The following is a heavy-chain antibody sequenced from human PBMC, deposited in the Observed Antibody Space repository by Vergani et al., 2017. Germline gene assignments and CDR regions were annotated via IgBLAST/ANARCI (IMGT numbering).Heavy chain of an antibody. CDR1: GFTFSSYG. CDR2: IRYDGSNK. V-gene: IGHV3-30*02. D-gene: IGHD6-13*01. CDR3: AKDIAAAGYYFDY. J-gene: IGHJ4*02. Sequence: QVQLVESGGGLVKPGGSLRLSCAASGFTFSSYGMHWVRQAPGKGLEWVAFIRYDGSNKYYADSVKGRFTISRDNSKNTLYLQMNSLRAEDTAVYYCAKDIAAAGYYFDYWGQGTLVTVSS.